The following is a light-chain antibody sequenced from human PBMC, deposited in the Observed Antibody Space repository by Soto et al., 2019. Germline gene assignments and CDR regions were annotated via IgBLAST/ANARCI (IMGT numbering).Light chain of an antibody. V-gene: IGLV2-23*02. CDR1: SSDVVSYNL. J-gene: IGLJ1*01. CDR2: EVS. CDR3: CSYAGSSTDV. Sequence: QSALTQPASVSGSPGQSITISCTGTSSDVVSYNLVSWYPQHPGKAPKLMIYEVSKRPSGVSNRFSGSKSGNTASLTISGLQAEDEADYYCCSYAGSSTDVFGTGTKVTVL.